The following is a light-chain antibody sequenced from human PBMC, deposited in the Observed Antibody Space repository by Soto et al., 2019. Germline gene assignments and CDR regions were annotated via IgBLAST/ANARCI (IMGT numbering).Light chain of an antibody. CDR3: QQYNSWRYT. Sequence: SPATLSVPPGERATLSCRASQNVSRNLAWYQQKPGQAPRLLIYGASTRATGIPARFSGSGSGTEFTPTISSLQSEDFAVYYCQQYNSWRYTFGQGTRLEIK. J-gene: IGKJ5*01. V-gene: IGKV3-15*01. CDR2: GAS. CDR1: QNVSRN.